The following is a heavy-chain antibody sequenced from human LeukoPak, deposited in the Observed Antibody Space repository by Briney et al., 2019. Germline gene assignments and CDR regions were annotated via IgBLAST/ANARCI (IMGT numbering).Heavy chain of an antibody. CDR2: ISYDGSNK. D-gene: IGHD6-13*01. V-gene: IGHV3-30-3*01. CDR1: GFTFSSYA. Sequence: GGSLRLSCAASGFTFSSYAMHWVRQAPGKGLEWVAVISYDGSNKYYADSVKGRFTISRDNSKNTLYLQMNSLRAEDTAVYYCAKVPRGYSSSWGQGTLVTVSS. CDR3: AKVPRGYSSS. J-gene: IGHJ4*02.